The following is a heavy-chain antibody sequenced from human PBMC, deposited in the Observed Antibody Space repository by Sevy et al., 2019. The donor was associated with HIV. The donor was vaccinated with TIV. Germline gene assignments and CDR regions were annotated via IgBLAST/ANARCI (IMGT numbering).Heavy chain of an antibody. CDR2: INSDGSST. CDR3: SRGLYYYDMRGHQEPGDY. D-gene: IGHD3-22*01. V-gene: IGHV3-74*01. CDR1: GITLTPYW. J-gene: IGHJ4*02. Sequence: GGSLRLSCAASGITLTPYWMHWVRQAPGKGLVWVSRINSDGSSTSYAESVKGRFTISRDNSKNTLYLQMKSLRVEDTAVYFCSRGLYYYDMRGHQEPGDYWGQGVLVTVSS.